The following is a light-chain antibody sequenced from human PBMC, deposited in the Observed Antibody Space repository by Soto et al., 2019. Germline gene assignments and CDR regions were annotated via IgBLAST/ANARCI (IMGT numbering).Light chain of an antibody. J-gene: IGLJ1*01. Sequence: QSVLTQPPSVSGAPGQRVTISCTGSSSNIGSGYDVHWYQQLPGTAPKLLIYGNNNRPSGVPDRFSGSKSGTSASLAITGLQAEDEADYYCCSFTSSNTHVFGTGTKVTVL. CDR2: GNN. CDR3: CSFTSSNTHV. CDR1: SSNIGSGYD. V-gene: IGLV1-40*01.